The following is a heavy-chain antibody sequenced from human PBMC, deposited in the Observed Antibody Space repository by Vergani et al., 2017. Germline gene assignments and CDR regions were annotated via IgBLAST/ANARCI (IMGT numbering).Heavy chain of an antibody. CDR3: AGLVGYCSSTSCDSSDY. D-gene: IGHD2-2*01. CDR2: IYHSGSA. Sequence: QVQLQESGPGLVKPSGTLSLTCAVSGGSISSSNWWSWVRQPPGKGLEWIGEIYHSGSANFNPSLKSRVTISVDKSKNQFSRKLSSVTAADTAVYYCAGLVGYCSSTSCDSSDYWGQGTLVTVSS. CDR1: GGSISSSNW. J-gene: IGHJ4*02. V-gene: IGHV4-4*02.